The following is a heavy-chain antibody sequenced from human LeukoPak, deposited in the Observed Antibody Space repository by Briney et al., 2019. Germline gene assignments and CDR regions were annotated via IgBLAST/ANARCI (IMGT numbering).Heavy chain of an antibody. CDR1: GFTFNSYT. CDR3: ARGNNYHGSGSSYYFDY. Sequence: PGGSLRLSCAASGFTFNSYTMSWVRQAPGKGLEWISSISGTTTYIYYADSLKGRFTISRDNAKKSLYLQMNSLRAEDTAVYYCARGNNYHGSGSSYYFDYWGQGTLVTVSS. D-gene: IGHD3-10*01. J-gene: IGHJ4*02. CDR2: ISGTTTYI. V-gene: IGHV3-21*01.